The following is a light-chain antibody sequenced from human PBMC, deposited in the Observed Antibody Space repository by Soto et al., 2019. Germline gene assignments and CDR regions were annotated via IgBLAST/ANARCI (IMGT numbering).Light chain of an antibody. CDR3: QQYYSSRT. V-gene: IGKV3-20*01. CDR1: QSVGSRW. J-gene: IGKJ1*01. Sequence: EIVLTQSPGTVSLSPGERATLSCRASQSVGSRWLAWYQQKPGQAPRVLIYGGSNRATGIPDRFSGSGSGTHFTLTISRLEPEDFAVYYCQQYYSSRTFGQGTKVEMK. CDR2: GGS.